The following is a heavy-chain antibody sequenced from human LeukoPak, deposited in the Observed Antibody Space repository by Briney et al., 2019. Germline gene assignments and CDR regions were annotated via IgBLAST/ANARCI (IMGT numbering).Heavy chain of an antibody. CDR1: RGTFSSYA. CDR3: ASVAESSGYYDSSGYPGAFDI. J-gene: IGHJ3*02. CDR2: IIPIFGTA. V-gene: IGHV1-69*13. D-gene: IGHD3-22*01. Sequence: SVKVSCKASRGTFSSYAISWVRQAPGQGLEWMGGIIPIFGTANYAQKFQGRVTITADESTSTAYMELSSLRSEDTAVYYCASVAESSGYYDSSGYPGAFDIWGQGTMVTVSS.